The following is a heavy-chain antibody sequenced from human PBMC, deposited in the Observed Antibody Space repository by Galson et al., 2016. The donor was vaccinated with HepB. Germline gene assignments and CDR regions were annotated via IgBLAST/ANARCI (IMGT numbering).Heavy chain of an antibody. CDR2: IYYSRTT. D-gene: IGHD6-19*01. J-gene: IGHJ4*02. V-gene: IGHV4-39*01. Sequence: ETLSLTCTVSGVSVSSSSFYWGWVRQSPGKGLEWIGHIYYSRTTYYNPSLKSRVTISVDTSRNQFPLRLTSVSAADTALYYCVRSGGRGWYNLDSWGQGTLVPVSS. CDR1: GVSVSSSSFY. CDR3: VRSGGRGWYNLDS.